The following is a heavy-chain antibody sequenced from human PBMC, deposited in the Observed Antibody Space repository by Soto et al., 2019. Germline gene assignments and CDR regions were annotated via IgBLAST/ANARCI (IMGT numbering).Heavy chain of an antibody. CDR2: IKSKSEDGTA. V-gene: IGHV3-15*01. Sequence: GGSLRLSCAASGFTFSNAYMSWVRQAPGKGLEWIGRIKSKSEDGTAAYAAPVKGRFTISRDDSKDTLYLQMNSLKTEDTAMYYCTTYKPMADYWGQGTLVTVSS. D-gene: IGHD3-10*01. J-gene: IGHJ4*02. CDR3: TTYKPMADY. CDR1: GFTFSNAY.